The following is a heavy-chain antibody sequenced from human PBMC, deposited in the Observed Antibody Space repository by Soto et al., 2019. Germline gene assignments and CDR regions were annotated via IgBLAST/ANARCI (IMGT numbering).Heavy chain of an antibody. CDR1: GYTFTSYG. Sequence: QVQLVQSGAEVKKPGASVKVSCKASGYTFTSYGISWVRQAPGQGLEWMGWLSAYNGNTNYAQKLQGIVTTTTDTAPLPGSMAPCWLRTDAPPVYFCALDTSFRVADYWGQGALVTVSS. V-gene: IGHV1-18*01. D-gene: IGHD3-16*01. CDR3: ALDTSFRVADY. CDR2: LSAYNGNT. J-gene: IGHJ4*02.